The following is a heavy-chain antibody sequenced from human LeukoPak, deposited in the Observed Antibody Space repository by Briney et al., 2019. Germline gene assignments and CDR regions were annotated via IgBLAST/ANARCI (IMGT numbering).Heavy chain of an antibody. CDR1: GYSFSNYW. CDR3: ARLLQYYQNIGGGGDFDY. CDR2: IYPGDSDV. J-gene: IGHJ4*02. D-gene: IGHD2/OR15-2a*01. Sequence: GESLKISCKGSGYSFSNYWIGWVRQMPGKGLEWMGIIYPGDSDVKYSPSFQGQVTISADKSISTAYLQWSSLKASDTAMYFCARLLQYYQNIGGGGDFDYWGQGTLVTVSS. V-gene: IGHV5-51*01.